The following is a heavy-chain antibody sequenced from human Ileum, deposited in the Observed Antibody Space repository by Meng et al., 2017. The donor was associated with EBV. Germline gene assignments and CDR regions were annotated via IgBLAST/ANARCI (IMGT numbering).Heavy chain of an antibody. CDR2: INHSGST. CDR1: GGSFSGYY. CDR3: ARGFYTYGSSCFDY. Sequence: QVQLQQGGEGLLTPSETLSLTCAVYGGSFSGYYWTWIRQPPGKGLEWIGEINHSGSTNYNPSLKSRVTISVDKNQFSLKLSSVTAADTAVYYCARGFYTYGSSCFDYWGQGTLVTVSS. D-gene: IGHD6-13*01. V-gene: IGHV4-34*01. J-gene: IGHJ4*02.